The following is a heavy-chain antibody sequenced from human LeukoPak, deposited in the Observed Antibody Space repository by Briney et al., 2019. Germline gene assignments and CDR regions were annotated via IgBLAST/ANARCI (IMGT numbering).Heavy chain of an antibody. D-gene: IGHD3-10*01. Sequence: GGSLRLSCAASGFTFSTYSMNWVRQAPGKGLEWVSYISSSSSTIYYADSVKGRFTISRDNAKNSLYLQMSSLRDEDSAVYYCARVARWVLDYWGQGALVTVSS. CDR3: ARVARWVLDY. V-gene: IGHV3-48*02. J-gene: IGHJ4*02. CDR2: ISSSSSTI. CDR1: GFTFSTYS.